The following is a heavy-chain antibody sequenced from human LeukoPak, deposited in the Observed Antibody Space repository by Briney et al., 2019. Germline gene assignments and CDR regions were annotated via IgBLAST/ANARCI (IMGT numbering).Heavy chain of an antibody. CDR3: ARDEATTIVVVRYYYYGMDV. J-gene: IGHJ6*02. D-gene: IGHD3-22*01. CDR2: ISYDGSNK. Sequence: GGSLRLSCAASGLTFSSFGMHWVRQAPGKGLEWVAVISYDGSNKYYADSVKGRFTISRDNSKNTLYLQMNSLRAEDTAVYYCARDEATTIVVVRYYYYGMDVWGQGTTVTVSS. V-gene: IGHV3-30*03. CDR1: GLTFSSFG.